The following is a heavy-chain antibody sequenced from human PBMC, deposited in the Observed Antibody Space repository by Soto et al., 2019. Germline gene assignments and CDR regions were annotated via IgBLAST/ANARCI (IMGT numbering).Heavy chain of an antibody. CDR3: AREACYYFWSGFNMRPYNTDQ. Sequence: QVQLVASGGGVVQPGRSLRLSCAASGFTFSRHTMHWVRQAPGKGLEWVAAISDDGSDTYYADSVKGRFTISRDNSNNTQKLQMKSLRSEDTAARHCAREACYYFWSGFNMRPYNTDQWGQGTLATVSS. CDR1: GFTFSRHT. CDR2: ISDDGSDT. J-gene: IGHJ4*02. V-gene: IGHV3-30-3*01. D-gene: IGHD3-3*01.